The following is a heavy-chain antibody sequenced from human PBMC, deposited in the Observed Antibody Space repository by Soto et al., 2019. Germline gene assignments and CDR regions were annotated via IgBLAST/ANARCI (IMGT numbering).Heavy chain of an antibody. V-gene: IGHV5-10-1*01. CDR1: GYSFAGYW. Sequence: GESLKISCKGSGYSFAGYWITWVRPNPGKGLEWMGRIDPSDSQTHYSPSFRGHVTISVTKSITTVFLQWSSLRASDTAMYYCARQIYDSDTGPNFQYYFDSWGQGTPVTVSS. CDR3: ARQIYDSDTGPNFQYYFDS. D-gene: IGHD3-22*01. J-gene: IGHJ4*02. CDR2: IDPSDSQT.